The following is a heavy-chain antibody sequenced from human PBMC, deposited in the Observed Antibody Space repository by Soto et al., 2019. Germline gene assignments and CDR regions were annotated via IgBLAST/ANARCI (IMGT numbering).Heavy chain of an antibody. D-gene: IGHD3-3*01. CDR1: GYSFTSYW. J-gene: IGHJ4*02. CDR3: AKMSGSQYVPPDY. Sequence: GESLKISCKGSGYSFTSYWIGWVRQMPGKGLEWMGITYPGDSDTRYSPSFQGQVTISADKSISTAYLQWSSLKASDTAMYYCAKMSGSQYVPPDYWGQGTLVTVSS. V-gene: IGHV5-51*01. CDR2: TYPGDSDT.